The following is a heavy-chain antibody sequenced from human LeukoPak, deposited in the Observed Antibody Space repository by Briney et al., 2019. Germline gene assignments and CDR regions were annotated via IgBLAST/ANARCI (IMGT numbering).Heavy chain of an antibody. J-gene: IGHJ4*02. CDR1: GFTFSDYY. D-gene: IGHD4-23*01. CDR2: ISSSGSTI. CDR3: ARVGRTTVVTWANDY. Sequence: GGSLRLSCAASGFTFSDYYMSWVRQAPGKGLEWVSYISSSGSTIYYADSVKGRFTISSDNTKNSLYLQMNSLTAEDTAVYYCARVGRTTVVTWANDYWGQGTLVTVSS. V-gene: IGHV3-11*01.